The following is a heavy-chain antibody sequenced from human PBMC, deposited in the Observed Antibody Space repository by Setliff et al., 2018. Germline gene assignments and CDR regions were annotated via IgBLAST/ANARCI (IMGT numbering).Heavy chain of an antibody. Sequence: SETLSLTCTVSGGPFSGASIWSWIRQPPGKGLEFIGYVYHSGTAYYNPSLKSRVTVIVDTSKNQFSLRLSSVTAADTAVYYCARLSCSSNSCPFDFWVQGTLVTVSS. CDR1: GGPFSGAS. V-gene: IGHV4-59*12. J-gene: IGHJ4*02. CDR2: VYHSGTA. D-gene: IGHD2-2*01. CDR3: ARLSCSSNSCPFDF.